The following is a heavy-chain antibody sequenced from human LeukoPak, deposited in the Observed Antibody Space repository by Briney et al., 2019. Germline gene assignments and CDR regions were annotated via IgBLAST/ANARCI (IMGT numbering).Heavy chain of an antibody. V-gene: IGHV1-18*01. J-gene: IGHJ4*02. CDR3: ARSRYCTNGVCYNRAFDY. CDR1: GYTFTSYG. Sequence: GASVKVSCKSSGYTFTSYGIIWVRQAPGQGLEWMGWFTAYNGNTNYAQKLQGRVTMTTDTSTSTAYMELRSLRSDDTAVYYCARSRYCTNGVCYNRAFDYWGQGTLVTVSS. D-gene: IGHD2-8*01. CDR2: FTAYNGNT.